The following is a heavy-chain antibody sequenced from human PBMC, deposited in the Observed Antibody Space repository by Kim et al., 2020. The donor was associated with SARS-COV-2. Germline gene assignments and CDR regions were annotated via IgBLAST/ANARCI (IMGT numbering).Heavy chain of an antibody. J-gene: IGHJ4*02. V-gene: IGHV3-74*01. Sequence: DEGTTTYADSVEGRFTIARDNAKTTVYLHMNSLRDEDAAMYYCATSGLGWGQGTLVSVSS. D-gene: IGHD3-10*01. CDR2: DEGTT. CDR3: ATSGLG.